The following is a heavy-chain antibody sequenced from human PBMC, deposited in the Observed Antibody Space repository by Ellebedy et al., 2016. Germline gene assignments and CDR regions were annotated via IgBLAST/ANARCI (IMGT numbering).Heavy chain of an antibody. D-gene: IGHD3-22*01. V-gene: IGHV3-7*01. CDR1: GFTFSAYT. J-gene: IGHJ5*02. CDR2: IKQDGSEK. Sequence: GESLKISXSASGFTFSAYTMDWVRQAPGKGLEWVANIKQDGSEKYYVDSVKGRFTISRDNAKNSLYLQMNSLRAEDTAVYYCARYRYYYDSSGYYFNWFDPWGQGTLVTVSS. CDR3: ARYRYYYDSSGYYFNWFDP.